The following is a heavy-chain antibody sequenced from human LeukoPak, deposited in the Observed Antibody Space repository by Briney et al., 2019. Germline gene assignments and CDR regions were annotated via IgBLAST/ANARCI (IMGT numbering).Heavy chain of an antibody. D-gene: IGHD4-23*01. CDR2: ISSVSSTI. CDR1: GFTFSSYS. CDR3: ARDGDTVLTRGYYYYMDV. Sequence: PGGSLRLSCAASGFTFSSYSMNWVRQAPGKGLEWVSYISSVSSTIYYADSVKGRFTISRDNAKNSLYLQMNSLRAEDTALYYCARDGDTVLTRGYYYYMDVWGKGTTVTVSS. J-gene: IGHJ6*03. V-gene: IGHV3-48*04.